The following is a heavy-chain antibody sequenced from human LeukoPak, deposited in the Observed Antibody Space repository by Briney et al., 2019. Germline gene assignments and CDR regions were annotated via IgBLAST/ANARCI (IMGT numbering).Heavy chain of an antibody. V-gene: IGHV3-30*18. D-gene: IGHD3-10*01. Sequence: GRSLRLSCAASGLTFSSYGMHWVRQYPGKGLEWVAVISYDGSNKYYADSVKGRFTISRDNSKNTLYLQMNSLRAEDTAVYYCAKEYYYGSGLFDYWGRGTLVTVSS. J-gene: IGHJ4*02. CDR1: GLTFSSYG. CDR2: ISYDGSNK. CDR3: AKEYYYGSGLFDY.